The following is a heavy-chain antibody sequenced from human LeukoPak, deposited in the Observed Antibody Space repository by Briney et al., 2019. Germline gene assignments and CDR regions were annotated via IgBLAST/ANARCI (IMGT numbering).Heavy chain of an antibody. Sequence: GASLRLSCAASGFTLGNYWMNWVRQAPGKGLEWVASINPDGSEKYDVDSVKGRFTISRDNAKNSLFLQMSGLRAEDTAVYFCARSGSYLNSRAYCDYWSQGSLVTVS. CDR2: INPDGSEK. J-gene: IGHJ4*02. CDR3: ARSGSYLNSRAYCDY. V-gene: IGHV3-7*01. D-gene: IGHD3-10*01. CDR1: GFTLGNYW.